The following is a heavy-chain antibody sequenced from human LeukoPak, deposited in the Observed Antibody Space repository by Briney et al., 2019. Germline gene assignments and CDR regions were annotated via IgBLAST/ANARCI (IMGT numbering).Heavy chain of an antibody. CDR2: IIPIFGTA. J-gene: IGHJ6*03. CDR1: GGTFSSYA. CDR3: ERAGDSGYDFHYYYYYMDV. Sequence: GASVKVSCKASGGTFSSYAISWVRQAPGQGLEWMGGIIPIFGTAKYAQKFQGRVTSTADKSTSTAYMELRSLRSEDTAVYYCERAGDSGYDFHYYYYYMDVWGKGTTVTVSS. D-gene: IGHD5-12*01. V-gene: IGHV1-69*06.